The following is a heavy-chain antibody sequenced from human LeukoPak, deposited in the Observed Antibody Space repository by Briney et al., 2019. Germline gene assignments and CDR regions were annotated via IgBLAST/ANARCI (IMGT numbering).Heavy chain of an antibody. D-gene: IGHD5-18*01. CDR1: GFNFSSYG. CDR3: ARDLGYNYGHPFDY. CDR2: ILYDGSNK. J-gene: IGHJ4*02. V-gene: IGHV3-30*03. Sequence: TGGSLRLSCAASGFNFSSYGMQWVGQAPGKGLEWVSLILYDGSNKYYADPVKGRLTISKDNSKNTLYLQMNSLGAEDTAMYCCARDLGYNYGHPFDYWGEGTLLTVSS.